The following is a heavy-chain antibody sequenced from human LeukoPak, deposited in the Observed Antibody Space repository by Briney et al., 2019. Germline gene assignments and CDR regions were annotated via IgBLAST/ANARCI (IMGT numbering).Heavy chain of an antibody. CDR1: GFTFSNAW. CDR3: ARGAPYYYDSGGYSPRPFDY. V-gene: IGHV3-11*04. CDR2: ISSSGSTI. J-gene: IGHJ4*02. Sequence: GGSLRLSCAASGFTFSNAWMSWVRQAPGKGLEWVSYISSSGSTIYYADSVKGRFTISRDNAKNSLYLQMNSLRAEDTAVYYCARGAPYYYDSGGYSPRPFDYWGQGTLVTVSS. D-gene: IGHD3-22*01.